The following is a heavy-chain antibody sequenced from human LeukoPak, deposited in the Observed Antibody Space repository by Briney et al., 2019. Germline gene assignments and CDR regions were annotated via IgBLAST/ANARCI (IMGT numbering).Heavy chain of an antibody. V-gene: IGHV3-53*04. D-gene: IGHD2-8*02. CDR1: GLTVSSNY. CDR3: ARAGCSGGVCLYYFDY. Sequence: GGSLRLSCAASGLTVSSNYMSWVRQAPGKGLEWVSVLYSGGTTYYADSVKGRFTISRHNSKNTLYLQMNSLRAEDTAVYYCARAGCSGGVCLYYFDYWGQGTLVTVAS. J-gene: IGHJ4*02. CDR2: LYSGGTT.